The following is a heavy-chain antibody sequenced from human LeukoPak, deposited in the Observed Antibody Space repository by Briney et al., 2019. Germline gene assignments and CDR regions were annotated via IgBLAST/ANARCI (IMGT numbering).Heavy chain of an antibody. CDR1: GGSFSGYY. CDR2: INHSGST. D-gene: IGHD3-22*01. CDR3: ARFRGRFVVIKTRRADWFDP. J-gene: IGHJ5*02. Sequence: SETLSLTCAVYGGSFSGYYWSWIRQPPGKGLEWIGEINHSGSTNYNPSLKSRVTISVDTSKNQFSLKLSSVTAADTAVYYCARFRGRFVVIKTRRADWFDPWGQGTLVTVSS. V-gene: IGHV4-34*01.